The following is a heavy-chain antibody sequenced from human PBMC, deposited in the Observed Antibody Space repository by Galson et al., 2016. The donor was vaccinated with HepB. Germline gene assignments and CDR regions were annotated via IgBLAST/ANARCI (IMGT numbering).Heavy chain of an antibody. J-gene: IGHJ3*02. V-gene: IGHV4-39*01. CDR1: GGSISSSSYY. CDR2: IFHSGTT. Sequence: SETLSLTCTVSGGSISSSSYYWGWIRQPPGKGLEWIGSIFHSGTTYYNPSLKSRVTISVDTSKNQFSLKLSSVTAADTAVYYCARRGAYSSSSMGAFDIWGQGTMVTVSS. CDR3: ARRGAYSSSSMGAFDI. D-gene: IGHD6-6*01.